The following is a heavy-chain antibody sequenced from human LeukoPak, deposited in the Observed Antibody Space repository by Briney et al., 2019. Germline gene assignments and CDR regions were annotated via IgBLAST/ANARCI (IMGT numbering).Heavy chain of an antibody. CDR2: ISYDGSNK. D-gene: IGHD3-22*01. Sequence: PGGSLRLSCVASGFTFSSYAMDWVRQAPGKGLEWVAVISYDGSNKYYADSVKGRFTISRDNSKNTLYLQMNSLRAEDTAVYYCAQPEVNYDSSGYPTYYFDYWGQGTLVTVSS. V-gene: IGHV3-30-3*01. CDR3: AQPEVNYDSSGYPTYYFDY. CDR1: GFTFSSYA. J-gene: IGHJ4*02.